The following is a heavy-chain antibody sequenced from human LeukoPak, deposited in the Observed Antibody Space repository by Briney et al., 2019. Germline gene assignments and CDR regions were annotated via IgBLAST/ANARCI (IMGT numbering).Heavy chain of an antibody. D-gene: IGHD2-21*02. J-gene: IGHJ4*02. CDR3: AKGHIVVVTAIRGGIDY. V-gene: IGHV3-23*01. CDR2: ISGSSGST. CDR1: GFTFSSYA. Sequence: PGASLRLSCAASGFTFSSYAMSWVRQAPGKGLEWVSGISGSSGSTYYADSVKGRFTISRDNSKNTLYLQMNSLRAEDTAVYYCAKGHIVVVTAIRGGIDYWGQGTLVTVSS.